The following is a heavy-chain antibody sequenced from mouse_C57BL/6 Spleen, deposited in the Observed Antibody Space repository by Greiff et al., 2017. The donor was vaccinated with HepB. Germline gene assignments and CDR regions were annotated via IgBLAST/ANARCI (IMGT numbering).Heavy chain of an antibody. V-gene: IGHV1-81*01. J-gene: IGHJ3*01. CDR3: ASSIYDGYHLAY. CDR2: IYPRSGNT. D-gene: IGHD2-3*01. Sequence: QVQLKESGAELARPGASVKLSCKASGYTFTSYGISWVKQRTGQGLEWIGEIYPRSGNTYYNEKFKGKATLTADKSSSTAYMELRSLTSEDSAVYFCASSIYDGYHLAYWGQGTLVTVSA. CDR1: GYTFTSYG.